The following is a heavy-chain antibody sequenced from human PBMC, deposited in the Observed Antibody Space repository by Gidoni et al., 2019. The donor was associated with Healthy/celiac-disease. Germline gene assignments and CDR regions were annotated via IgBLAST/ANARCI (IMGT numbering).Heavy chain of an antibody. Sequence: DGSEKYYVDSVKGRFTISRDNAKNSLYLQINSLRAEDTAVYYCARDRGCTSCYEDYYYGMDVWGQGTTVTVSS. D-gene: IGHD2-2*01. J-gene: IGHJ6*02. V-gene: IGHV3-7*01. CDR3: ARDRGCTSCYEDYYYGMDV. CDR2: DGSEK.